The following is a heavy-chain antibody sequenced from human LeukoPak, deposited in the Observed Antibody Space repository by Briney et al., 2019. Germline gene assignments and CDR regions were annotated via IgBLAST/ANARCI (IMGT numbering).Heavy chain of an antibody. CDR3: ARAESSNWDAKYFFDY. Sequence: ASVNVSCKASGYTFTGYYIHWVRQAPGQGLEWMGRINPNSGGTNYAQRFQGRVTMTRDTSISTAYMELSRLRSDDTAVYHCARAESSNWDAKYFFDYWGQGTLVTVSS. CDR2: INPNSGGT. CDR1: GYTFTGYY. V-gene: IGHV1-2*06. J-gene: IGHJ4*02. D-gene: IGHD4-11*01.